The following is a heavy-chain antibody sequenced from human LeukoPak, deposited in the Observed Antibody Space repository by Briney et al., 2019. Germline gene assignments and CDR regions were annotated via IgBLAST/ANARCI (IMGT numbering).Heavy chain of an antibody. Sequence: SETLSLTCAVYGGSFSGYYWSWIRQPPGKGLEWIGEINHSGSTNYNPSLKSRVTISVDTSKNQFSLKLSSVTAADTAVYYCPRVEDYDILTAGAVGGNRYPDYWGQGTLVTVSS. J-gene: IGHJ4*02. CDR3: PRVEDYDILTAGAVGGNRYPDY. V-gene: IGHV4-34*01. CDR1: GGSFSGYY. D-gene: IGHD3-9*01. CDR2: INHSGST.